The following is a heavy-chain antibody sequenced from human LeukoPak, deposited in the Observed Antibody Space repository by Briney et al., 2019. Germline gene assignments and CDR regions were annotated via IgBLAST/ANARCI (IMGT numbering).Heavy chain of an antibody. CDR1: GYTFTSNY. V-gene: IGHV1-3*03. CDR2: INAGNGNT. CDR3: ARSDVGPRSASIWFDP. Sequence: GASVKVSCKASGYTFTSNYMHWVRQAPGQRLEWMGWINAGNGNTKYSQEFQGRVTITRDTSASTAYMELSSLRSEDMAVYYCARSDVGPRSASIWFDPWGQGTLVTVSS. D-gene: IGHD1-26*01. J-gene: IGHJ5*02.